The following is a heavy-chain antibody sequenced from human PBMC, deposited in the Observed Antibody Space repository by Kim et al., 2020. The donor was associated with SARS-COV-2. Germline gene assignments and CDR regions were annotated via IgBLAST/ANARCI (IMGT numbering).Heavy chain of an antibody. J-gene: IGHJ6*02. CDR2: MSYDGSNK. CDR1: GFTFSSYG. CDR3: AKDLGYSPYYDYGMDV. V-gene: IGHV3-30*18. D-gene: IGHD2-15*01. Sequence: GGSLRLSCAASGFTFSSYGMHWVRQAPGKGLEWVADMSYDGSNKYYADSVKGRFTISRDSSKNTLYLQMNSLRAEDTAVYYCAKDLGYSPYYDYGMDVWGPGTTVTASS.